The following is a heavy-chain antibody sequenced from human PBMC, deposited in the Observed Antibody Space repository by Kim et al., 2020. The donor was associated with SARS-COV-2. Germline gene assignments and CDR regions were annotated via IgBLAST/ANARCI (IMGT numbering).Heavy chain of an antibody. Sequence: SGPTLVNPTQTLTLTCTVSGFSLTTSGMCVTWIRPSPGKALEWLALIDWDDDKYYSTSLQTRLTISKDTSKNQVILTMTNMDPVDTATYYCARIVGSSGWYIQGVRGPRENPLPGDNWLDPWGQGTLVTVSS. D-gene: IGHD6-19*01. CDR1: GFSLTTSGMC. V-gene: IGHV2-70*01. J-gene: IGHJ5*02. CDR3: ARIVGSSGWYIQGVRGPRENPLPGDNWLDP. CDR2: IDWDDDK.